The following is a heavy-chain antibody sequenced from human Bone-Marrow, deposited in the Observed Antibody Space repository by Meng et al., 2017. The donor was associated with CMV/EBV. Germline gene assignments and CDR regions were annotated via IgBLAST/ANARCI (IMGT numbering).Heavy chain of an antibody. CDR1: GGSISSSSYY. V-gene: IGHV4-39*07. J-gene: IGHJ4*02. Sequence: SETLSLTCTVSGGSISSSSYYWGWVRQPPGKGLEWIGRIYYSGSTYYNPSLKSRVTISVDTSKNQFSLKLTSVAAADTAVYYCARAHTALVREYYFDYWGQGTLVTVSS. D-gene: IGHD5-18*01. CDR2: IYYSGST. CDR3: ARAHTALVREYYFDY.